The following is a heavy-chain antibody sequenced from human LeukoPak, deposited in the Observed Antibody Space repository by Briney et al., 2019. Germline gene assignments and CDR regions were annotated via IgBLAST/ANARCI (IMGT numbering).Heavy chain of an antibody. Sequence: GGSLRLSCAASGFTFSSYNMNWVRQAPGKGLEWVSFITSSSSTVYYADSVKGRFTISRDNAKNSLYLQMNSLRDEDTAVYYCARGRTSSWYFDYWGQGTLVAVSS. D-gene: IGHD6-13*01. CDR1: GFTFSSYN. J-gene: IGHJ4*02. CDR2: ITSSSSTV. CDR3: ARGRTSSWYFDY. V-gene: IGHV3-48*02.